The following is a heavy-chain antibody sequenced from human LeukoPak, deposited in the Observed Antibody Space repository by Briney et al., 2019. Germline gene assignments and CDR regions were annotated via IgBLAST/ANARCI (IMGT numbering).Heavy chain of an antibody. Sequence: SGGSLRLSCEASGFSFSNYGMSWVRQAPGKGLEWVSSISGSGDTTFNADSVKGRFTISRDSFKNTLFLQMNSLRVEDTAIYFCAKDLHYYVAMDVWGQGTTVTVSS. CDR3: AKDLHYYVAMDV. CDR2: ISGSGDTT. V-gene: IGHV3-23*01. CDR1: GFSFSNYG. J-gene: IGHJ6*02. D-gene: IGHD3-10*02.